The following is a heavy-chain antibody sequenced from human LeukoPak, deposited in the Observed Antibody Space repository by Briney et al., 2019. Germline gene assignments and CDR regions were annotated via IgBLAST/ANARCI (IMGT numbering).Heavy chain of an antibody. CDR3: ARGPGGRSDYYPLEDHYYYYMDV. J-gene: IGHJ6*03. Sequence: GGSLRLSCAASGFIFSNYAMTWVRQAPGKGLEWVSTISGSGGRTYYADSVKGHFTISRDNFKNTLHLQMNSLRAEDTAVYYGARGPGGRSDYYPLEDHYYYYMDVWGKGTTVTVSS. D-gene: IGHD3-22*01. CDR1: GFIFSNYA. V-gene: IGHV3-23*01. CDR2: ISGSGGRT.